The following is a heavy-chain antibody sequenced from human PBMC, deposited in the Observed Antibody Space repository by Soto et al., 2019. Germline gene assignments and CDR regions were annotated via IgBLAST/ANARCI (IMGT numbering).Heavy chain of an antibody. Sequence: EVQLVESGGGLVQPGGSLRLSCAASGFTFTSYSMNWVRQAPGKGLEWVAYIRGTTHYADSVKGRFTISRDNARSSLYLXXNSLRAXXTAVYYCARDDSFAFDIWGQGTMVTVSS. CDR2: IRGTT. D-gene: IGHD2-21*01. CDR1: GFTFTSYS. V-gene: IGHV3-48*01. J-gene: IGHJ3*02. CDR3: ARDDSFAFDI.